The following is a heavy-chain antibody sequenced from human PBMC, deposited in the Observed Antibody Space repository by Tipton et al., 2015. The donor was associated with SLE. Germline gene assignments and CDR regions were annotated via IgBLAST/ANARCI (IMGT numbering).Heavy chain of an antibody. J-gene: IGHJ4*02. Sequence: TLSLTCTVSGVSISSYYWTWIRQPPGKGLEWIGYIYYSGSTNHNPSLKSRVTTSIDTSKNQFFLNLTSVTAADTAVYYCAREEYDFWRGQAYFDYWGQGILVTVSS. CDR2: IYYSGST. CDR1: GVSISSYY. V-gene: IGHV4-59*01. CDR3: AREEYDFWRGQAYFDY. D-gene: IGHD3-3*01.